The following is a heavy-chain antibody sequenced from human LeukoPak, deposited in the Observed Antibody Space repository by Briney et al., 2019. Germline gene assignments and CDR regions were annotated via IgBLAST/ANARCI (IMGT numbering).Heavy chain of an antibody. D-gene: IGHD5-18*01. CDR2: IWYDGSNK. J-gene: IGHJ4*02. CDR3: AKDSLHGYSYGYLDY. CDR1: GFTFSSYG. V-gene: IGHV3-33*06. Sequence: AGGSLRLSCAASGFTFSSYGMHWVRQAPGKGLEWVAVIWYDGSNKYYADSVKGRFTISRDNSKNTLYLQMNSLRAEDTAVYHCAKDSLHGYSYGYLDYWGQGTLVTVSS.